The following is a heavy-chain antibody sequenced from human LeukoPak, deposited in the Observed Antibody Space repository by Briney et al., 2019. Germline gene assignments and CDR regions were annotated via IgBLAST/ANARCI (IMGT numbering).Heavy chain of an antibody. V-gene: IGHV1-2*02. Sequence: GASVKVSCKASGYTFTGYYMHWVRQAPGQGLEWMGWINPNSGGTNYAQKFQGRVTMTRDTSISTAYMKLSRLRSDDTAVYYCARDTRSSGWYFYSYWGQGTLVTVSS. CDR1: GYTFTGYY. CDR3: ARDTRSSGWYFYSY. D-gene: IGHD6-19*01. CDR2: INPNSGGT. J-gene: IGHJ4*02.